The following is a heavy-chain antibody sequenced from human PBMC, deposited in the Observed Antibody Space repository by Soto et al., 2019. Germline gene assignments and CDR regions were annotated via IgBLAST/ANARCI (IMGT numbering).Heavy chain of an antibody. J-gene: IGHJ6*02. CDR2: ISSSGSTI. CDR1: GGSFSSYG. Sequence: GGSLSLSCTASGGSFSSYGLNWVRMAXGPGLERVSYISSSGSTIYYADSVKGRFTISRDNAKNSLYLQMNSLRAEDTAVYYCARDETICGVVTVGMDVLGQGTTVTVSS. CDR3: ARDETICGVVTVGMDV. D-gene: IGHD3-3*01. V-gene: IGHV3-48*03.